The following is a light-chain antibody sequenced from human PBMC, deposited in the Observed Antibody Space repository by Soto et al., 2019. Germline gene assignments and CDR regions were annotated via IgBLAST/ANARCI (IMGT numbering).Light chain of an antibody. J-gene: IGLJ1*01. CDR3: TSYTTISTYV. V-gene: IGLV2-14*01. Sequence: QSALTQPASVSGSPGQSITISCTGTNSDVGGYNSVSWYRQHPGKAPKLMIYEVSNRPSGVSNRFSGSKSGNTASLTISGLQAEDEADYYCTSYTTISTYVFGTGTKLTVL. CDR1: NSDVGGYNS. CDR2: EVS.